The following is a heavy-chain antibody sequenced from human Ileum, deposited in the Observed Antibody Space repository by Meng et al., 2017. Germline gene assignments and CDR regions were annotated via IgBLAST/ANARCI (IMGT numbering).Heavy chain of an antibody. CDR3: ARGCNNINCYFRN. V-gene: IGHV3-23*01. D-gene: IGHD2-21*01. CDR1: GFSFSNYA. Sequence: VRLLESGGGLVQPGGSLRLSCAASGFSFSNYAMDWVRQAPGKGLEWISTIGSTTYYADSVKGRFTVSRDTSKNTLYLQMNSLRAEDAAVYYCARGCNNINCYFRNWGQGTLVTVSS. J-gene: IGHJ4*02. CDR2: IGSTT.